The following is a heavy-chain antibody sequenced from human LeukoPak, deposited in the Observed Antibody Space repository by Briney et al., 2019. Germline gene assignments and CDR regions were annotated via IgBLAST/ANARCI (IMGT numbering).Heavy chain of an antibody. Sequence: SETLSLTCTVSGGSLSSSSYYWGWIRQPPGKGLEWIGSSYYSGSTYYNPSLKSRVTISVDTSKNQFSLKVSSVTSADTAVYYCAREGAGIVVVPAAHTAFDIWGQGTMVTVSS. CDR1: GGSLSSSSYY. J-gene: IGHJ3*02. V-gene: IGHV4-39*07. CDR3: AREGAGIVVVPAAHTAFDI. CDR2: SYYSGST. D-gene: IGHD2-2*01.